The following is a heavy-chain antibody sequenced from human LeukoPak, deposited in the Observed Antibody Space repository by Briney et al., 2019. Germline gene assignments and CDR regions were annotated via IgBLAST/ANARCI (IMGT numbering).Heavy chain of an antibody. Sequence: GGSLRLSCAASGLTFSGSAMHWVRQASGKGLEWVGRIRSKANNYATAYAASLKDRFTISRDDSKNTAYLQMNSLKAEDTAVYYCTRTYNGSYCDYWGEGTLVTVSS. CDR2: IRSKANNYAT. D-gene: IGHD1-26*01. V-gene: IGHV3-73*01. CDR1: GLTFSGSA. J-gene: IGHJ4*02. CDR3: TRTYNGSYCDY.